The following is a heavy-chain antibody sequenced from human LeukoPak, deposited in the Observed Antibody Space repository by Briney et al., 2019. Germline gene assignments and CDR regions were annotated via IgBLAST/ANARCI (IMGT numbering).Heavy chain of an antibody. CDR3: ARVRITYYDILTGSKTGGFDY. D-gene: IGHD3-9*01. J-gene: IGHJ4*02. Sequence: SETLSLTCTVSGGSISSYYWSWIRQPPGKGLEWIGYIYYSGSTNYNPSLKSRVTTSVDTSKNQFSLKLSSVTAADTAVYYCARVRITYYDILTGSKTGGFDYWGQGTLVTVSS. V-gene: IGHV4-59*01. CDR1: GGSISSYY. CDR2: IYYSGST.